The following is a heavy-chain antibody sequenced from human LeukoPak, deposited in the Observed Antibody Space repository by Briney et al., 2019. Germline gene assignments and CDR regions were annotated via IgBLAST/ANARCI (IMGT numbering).Heavy chain of an antibody. V-gene: IGHV4-34*01. J-gene: IGHJ5*02. CDR1: GGSFSGYY. CDR2: TNHSGST. CDR3: ARGSPYYDILTGYYYNWFDP. D-gene: IGHD3-9*01. Sequence: SETLSLTCAVYGGSFSGYYWSWIRQPPGKGLEWIGETNHSGSTNYNPSLKSRVTISVDTSKNQFSLKLSSVTAADTAVYYCARGSPYYDILTGYYYNWFDPWGQGTLVTVSS.